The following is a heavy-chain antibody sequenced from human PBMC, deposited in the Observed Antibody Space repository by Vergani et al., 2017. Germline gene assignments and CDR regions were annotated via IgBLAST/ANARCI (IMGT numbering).Heavy chain of an antibody. V-gene: IGHV4-39*07. Sequence: QVQLQESGPGLVKPSQTLSLTCTVSGGSISSGSYYWGWIRQPPGKGLEWIGSIYHSGSTYYNPSLKSRVTISVDTSKNQFSLKLSSVTAADTAVYYCARGGDIVVVPAAMMCGMDVWGQGTTVTVSS. D-gene: IGHD2-2*01. CDR2: IYHSGST. CDR3: ARGGDIVVVPAAMMCGMDV. CDR1: GGSISSGSYY. J-gene: IGHJ6*02.